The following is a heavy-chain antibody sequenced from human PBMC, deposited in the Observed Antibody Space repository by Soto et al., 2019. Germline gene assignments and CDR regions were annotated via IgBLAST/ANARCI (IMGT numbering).Heavy chain of an antibody. CDR1: GFTFSSYG. D-gene: IGHD3-22*01. V-gene: IGHV3-33*01. J-gene: IGHJ4*02. CDR3: AREVDYDSSGYYLLGY. Sequence: GGSLRLSCAASGFTFSSYGMHWVRQAPGKGLEWVAVIWYDGSNKYYADSVKGRFTISRDNSKNTLYLQMNSLRAEDTAVYYCAREVDYDSSGYYLLGYWGQGTLVTVSS. CDR2: IWYDGSNK.